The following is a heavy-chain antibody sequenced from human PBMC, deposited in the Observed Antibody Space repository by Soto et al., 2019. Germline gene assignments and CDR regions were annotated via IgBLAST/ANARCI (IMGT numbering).Heavy chain of an antibody. Sequence: VSGPTLVNPTQTLTLTCAFSGFSLSTSEVGVGWIRQPPGKALEWLALIYWDDDKRYSPSLKSRLTITKDTSKNQVVLTMSNMDPVDTATYYCAHSQGSSSNWYYFAHWGQGTLVTVSS. V-gene: IGHV2-5*02. D-gene: IGHD6-13*01. CDR1: GFSLSTSEVG. J-gene: IGHJ4*02. CDR2: IYWDDDK. CDR3: AHSQGSSSNWYYFAH.